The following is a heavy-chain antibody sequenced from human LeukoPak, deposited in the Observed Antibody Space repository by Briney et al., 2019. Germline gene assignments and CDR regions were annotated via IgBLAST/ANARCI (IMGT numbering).Heavy chain of an antibody. D-gene: IGHD2-2*01. CDR2: IKSDGITT. CDR1: GFSFPNYW. CDR3: ASRYCSTPTFPYVGVFDY. V-gene: IGHV3-74*01. Sequence: GALRLSCAPSGFSFPNYWIHWVGQAPGKGLMWVSRIKSDGITTNYADSVKGRFTISRDNAKNSVYLQLNSLRAEETAVYYCASRYCSTPTFPYVGVFDYWGQGALVTVSS. J-gene: IGHJ4*02.